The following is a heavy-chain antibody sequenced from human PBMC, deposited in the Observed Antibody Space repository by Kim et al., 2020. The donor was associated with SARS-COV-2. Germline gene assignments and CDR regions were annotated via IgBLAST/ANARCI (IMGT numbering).Heavy chain of an antibody. CDR3: ATESGRGPGPVDS. CDR2: IGGVGTTT. D-gene: IGHD3-10*01. J-gene: IGHJ4*02. Sequence: GGSLRLSCAASGFTFSSYAMSWVRQAPGKGLEWVSIIGGVGTTTYYADSVKGRFTMSRDNSKNTMYLQMNSLRAEETALYYCATESGRGPGPVDSWGPGTLVTVSS. V-gene: IGHV3-23*01. CDR1: GFTFSSYA.